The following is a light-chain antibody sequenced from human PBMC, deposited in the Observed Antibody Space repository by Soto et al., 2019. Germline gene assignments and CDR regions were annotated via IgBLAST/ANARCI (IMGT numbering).Light chain of an antibody. Sequence: QSALTQPASVSGSPGQSISISCTGTSSDIGGYNYVSWYQQHPGKAPKLMIFEVSYRPSGVSDRFSGSKSGNTASLTISGLRAEYEADYYCDSYSSSSPVIFGGGTKLTVL. CDR1: SSDIGGYNY. CDR3: DSYSSSSPVI. CDR2: EVS. V-gene: IGLV2-14*01. J-gene: IGLJ2*01.